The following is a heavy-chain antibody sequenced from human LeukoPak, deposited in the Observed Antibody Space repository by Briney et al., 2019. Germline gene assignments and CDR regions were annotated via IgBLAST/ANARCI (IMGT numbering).Heavy chain of an antibody. CDR1: GYTFTSYD. V-gene: IGHV1-8*01. D-gene: IGHD6-19*01. J-gene: IGHJ4*02. Sequence: GASVKVSCKASGYTFTSYDINWVRQATGQGLEWMGWMNPNSGNTGYAQKFQGRVTMTRNTFISTAYMELSSLRSEDTAVYYCARGRRAVAGRRFDYWGQGALVTVSS. CDR2: MNPNSGNT. CDR3: ARGRRAVAGRRFDY.